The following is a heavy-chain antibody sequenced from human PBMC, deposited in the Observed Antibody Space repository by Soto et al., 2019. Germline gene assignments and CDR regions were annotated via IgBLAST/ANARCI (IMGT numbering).Heavy chain of an antibody. CDR2: ISYDGRNE. CDR1: GFTFSSYA. D-gene: IGHD5-12*01. Sequence: PGGSLRLSCAASGFTFSSYAMQWVRQAPGKGLEWVAIISYDGRNEDYADSGKGRFTISRDNSKSTLYLQMNSLRPEDTAVYYCAKGRGYSGYFNGETDSWGQGILGTVSS. J-gene: IGHJ4*02. CDR3: AKGRGYSGYFNGETDS. V-gene: IGHV3-30*04.